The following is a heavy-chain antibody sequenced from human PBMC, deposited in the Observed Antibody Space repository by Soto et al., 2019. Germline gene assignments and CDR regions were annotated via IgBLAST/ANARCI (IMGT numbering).Heavy chain of an antibody. D-gene: IGHD3-10*01. CDR1: GFTFSSYG. CDR2: ISGSGGST. J-gene: IGHJ4*02. V-gene: IGHV3-23*01. Sequence: PGGSLRLSCAASGFTFSSYGMSWVRQAPGKGLERVSAISGSGGSTYYADSVKGRFTISRDNSKNTLYLQMNSLRAEDTAVYYCAKGPHRRYYYGSGSSGDYFDYWGQGTLVTVSS. CDR3: AKGPHRRYYYGSGSSGDYFDY.